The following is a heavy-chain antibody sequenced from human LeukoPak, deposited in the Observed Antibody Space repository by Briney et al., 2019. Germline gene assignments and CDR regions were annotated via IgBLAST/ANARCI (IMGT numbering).Heavy chain of an antibody. CDR1: GFTFSSYA. Sequence: GGSLRLSCAASGFTFSSYAMSWVRQAPGKGLEWVSAISGSGGSTYYADSVKGRFTISRDNSKNTLYLQMNSLRAEDTAVYYCAKTIGYYDSRGYYSPDGWFDPWGQGTLVTVSS. V-gene: IGHV3-23*01. J-gene: IGHJ5*02. CDR3: AKTIGYYDSRGYYSPDGWFDP. CDR2: ISGSGGST. D-gene: IGHD3-22*01.